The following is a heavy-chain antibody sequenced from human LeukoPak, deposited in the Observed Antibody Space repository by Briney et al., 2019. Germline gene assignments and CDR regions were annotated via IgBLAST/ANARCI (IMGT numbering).Heavy chain of an antibody. CDR1: GGSISSYY. J-gene: IGHJ6*02. CDR3: AREVGVVPAAAQTDYYYGMDV. Sequence: SETLSLTCTVSGGSISSYYWSWIRQPPGEGLEWIGYIYYSGSTNYNACRKSRVTIAGDTSTIQFSLKLSSVTAADTGVYYCAREVGVVPAAAQTDYYYGMDVWGQGTTVTVSS. D-gene: IGHD2-2*01. CDR2: IYYSGST. V-gene: IGHV4-59*01.